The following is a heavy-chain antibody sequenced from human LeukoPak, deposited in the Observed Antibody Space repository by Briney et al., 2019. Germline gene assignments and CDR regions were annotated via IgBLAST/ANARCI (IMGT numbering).Heavy chain of an antibody. D-gene: IGHD3-9*01. J-gene: IGHJ4*02. CDR1: GGSISSGSYY. CDR3: AREGFDLLTGYYAAPYFDY. CDR2: IYTSWTT. V-gene: IGHV4-61*02. Sequence: PSETLSLTCTVSGGSISSGSYYWSWIRQPAGKGLEWIGRIYTSWTTNYNPSLKSRVTISVDTSKNQFSLKLSSVTAADTAVYYCAREGFDLLTGYYAAPYFDYWGQGILVTVSS.